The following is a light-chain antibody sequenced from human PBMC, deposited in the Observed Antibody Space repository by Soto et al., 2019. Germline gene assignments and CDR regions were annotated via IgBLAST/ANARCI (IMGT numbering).Light chain of an antibody. J-gene: IGKJ1*01. CDR1: RRVSSSY. CDR2: GAS. CDR3: QQYHSYPWT. Sequence: EIVLTQSPGTLSLSAWERATLSCRAGRRVSSSYLAWYQQKPGQAPKLLIYGASSRATGIPDRFSGSGSGTEFTLTINSLQPDDSATYYCQQYHSYPWTFGQGTKVDIK. V-gene: IGKV3-20*01.